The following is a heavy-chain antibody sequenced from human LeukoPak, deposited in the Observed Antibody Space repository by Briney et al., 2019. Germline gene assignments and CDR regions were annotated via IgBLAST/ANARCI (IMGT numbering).Heavy chain of an antibody. J-gene: IGHJ4*02. CDR2: IYTSGNT. CDR1: GGAISTYY. CDR3: ARGPIVGATYYFDD. V-gene: IGHV4-4*07. Sequence: SETLSLTCTVSGGAISTYYWSWIRQPAGKGLECIGRIYTSGNTNYNPSLKSRVTMSVDTSKNQFSLKLSSVTAADTAVYYCARGPIVGATYYFDDWGQGTLVTVSS. D-gene: IGHD1-26*01.